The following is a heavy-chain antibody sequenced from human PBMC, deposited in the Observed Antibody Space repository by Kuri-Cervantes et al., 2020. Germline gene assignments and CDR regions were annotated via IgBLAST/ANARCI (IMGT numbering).Heavy chain of an antibody. CDR1: GFTVSSNY. CDR3: ARGGGWYSPDY. CDR2: ISSSSSYI. Sequence: GESLKISCTASGFTVSSNYMSWVRQAPGKGLEWVSSISSSSSYIYYADSVKGRFTISRDNSKNTLYLQMNSLRAEDTAVYYCARGGGWYSPDYWGQGTLVTVSS. V-gene: IGHV3-21*01. D-gene: IGHD6-19*01. J-gene: IGHJ4*02.